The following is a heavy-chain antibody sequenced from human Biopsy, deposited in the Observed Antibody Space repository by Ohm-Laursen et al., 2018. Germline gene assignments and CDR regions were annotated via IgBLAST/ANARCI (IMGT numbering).Heavy chain of an antibody. J-gene: IGHJ4*01. Sequence: SQTLSLTCTVSGASVTSGSYYWSWIRQPPGKGLVWLGYISNIGSNNYNPSLKSPVTISVDTSKNHFSLKLTSVTAADTAVYYCARESALAGDFDSWGQGTLVTVSS. CDR2: ISNIGSN. CDR1: GASVTSGSYY. CDR3: ARESALAGDFDS. D-gene: IGHD6-19*01. V-gene: IGHV4-61*01.